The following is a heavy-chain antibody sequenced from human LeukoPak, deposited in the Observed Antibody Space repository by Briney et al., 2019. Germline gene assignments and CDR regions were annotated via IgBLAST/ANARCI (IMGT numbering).Heavy chain of an antibody. Sequence: GGSLRLSCEASGFTFSSYSMNWVRQAPGKGLEWVSSISSSSSYIYYADSVKGRFTISRDNTKNSLYLQMNSLRAEDTAVYYCARDAGGNDAFDIWGQGTMVTVSS. CDR3: ARDAGGNDAFDI. V-gene: IGHV3-21*01. CDR2: ISSSSSYI. J-gene: IGHJ3*02. D-gene: IGHD3-16*01. CDR1: GFTFSSYS.